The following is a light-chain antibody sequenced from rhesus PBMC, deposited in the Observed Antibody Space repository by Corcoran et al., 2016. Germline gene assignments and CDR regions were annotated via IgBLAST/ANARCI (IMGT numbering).Light chain of an antibody. Sequence: DIQMTQSPSSLSASVGDRVTVTCRASQGINKELSWYQQKQGKAPTLLIYAASSLKTGVSSRVSGSGSGTDYTLTISSLQPEDVATYSCLQDYTTPWTFGQGTKVEIK. J-gene: IGKJ1*01. V-gene: IGKV1-94*01. CDR1: QGINKE. CDR3: LQDYTTPWT. CDR2: AAS.